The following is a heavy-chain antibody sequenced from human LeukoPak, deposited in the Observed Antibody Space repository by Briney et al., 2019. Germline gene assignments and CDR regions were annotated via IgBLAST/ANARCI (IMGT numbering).Heavy chain of an antibody. Sequence: GGSLRLSCAASGFTFSTFWMTWVRQAPGRGLEWVANIKEDGSEKYYVDSLKGRFTISRDNAKNSLYLQMNSLRAEDTAVYYCARMTGCSSTTCYFAIYWGQGTLVTVSS. CDR2: IKEDGSEK. CDR1: GFTFSTFW. D-gene: IGHD2-2*01. J-gene: IGHJ4*02. CDR3: ARMTGCSSTTCYFAIY. V-gene: IGHV3-7*05.